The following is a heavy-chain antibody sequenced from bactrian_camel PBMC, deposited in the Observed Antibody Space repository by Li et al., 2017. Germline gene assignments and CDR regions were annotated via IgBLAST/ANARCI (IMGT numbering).Heavy chain of an antibody. J-gene: IGHJ4*01. CDR2: SSDSGSST. CDR3: AAAVGTGCSGGYWLRKLDEYNY. CDR1: GLTISDAC. D-gene: IGHD2*01. V-gene: IGHV3S26*01. Sequence: QVQLVESGGGSAQAGGSLRLSCAVSGLTISDACMGWFRQAPGLEREGVAISSDSGSSTTHAAAVKGRFTISRDNAKNTLYLQMNSLKPEDTAMYYCAAAVGTGCSGGYWLRKLDEYNYWGQGTQVTV.